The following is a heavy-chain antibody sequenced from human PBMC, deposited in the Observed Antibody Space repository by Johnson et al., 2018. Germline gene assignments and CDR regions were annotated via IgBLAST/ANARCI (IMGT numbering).Heavy chain of an antibody. CDR1: GYTFTNYY. J-gene: IGHJ1*01. CDR3: ARGLIGSTSALFHH. V-gene: IGHV1-46*01. CDR2: INPGGGSP. D-gene: IGHD2-2*01. Sequence: QVQLVESGAEVKKPGASLKVSCKASGYTFTNYYIHWVRQAPGQGLEWMGIINPGGGSPTYAQKFQGRLTMTRDTSTNTVYMELSSLRSEDTAVYYCARGLIGSTSALFHHWGQGTPVTVSS.